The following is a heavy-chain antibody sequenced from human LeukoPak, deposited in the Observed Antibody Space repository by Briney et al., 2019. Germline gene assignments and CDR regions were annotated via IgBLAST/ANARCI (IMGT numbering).Heavy chain of an antibody. CDR3: ARVVEYSRSYEGSDY. CDR2: ISISGSAT. CDR1: GLSFGTYG. Sequence: LSWVAVGLSFGTYGIGSVSPAPGEGLEWLSYISISGSATSYADSVKGRFTISIDNANDSLYLQMNSLRVEDTAVYYCARVVEYSRSYEGSDYWGQGALVTVSS. D-gene: IGHD6-6*01. V-gene: IGHV3-48*03. J-gene: IGHJ4*02.